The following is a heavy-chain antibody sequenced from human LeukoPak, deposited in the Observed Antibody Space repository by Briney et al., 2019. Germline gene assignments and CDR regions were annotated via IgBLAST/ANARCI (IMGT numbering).Heavy chain of an antibody. CDR3: AKLSAARDY. Sequence: GESLRLSCAASGFTFSSYGMHWVRQAPGKGLEWVAVISYDGSNKYYADSVKGRFTISRDNSKNTLYLQMNSLRAEDTAVYYCAKLSAARDYWGQGTLVTVSS. D-gene: IGHD6-13*01. CDR2: ISYDGSNK. V-gene: IGHV3-30*18. CDR1: GFTFSSYG. J-gene: IGHJ4*02.